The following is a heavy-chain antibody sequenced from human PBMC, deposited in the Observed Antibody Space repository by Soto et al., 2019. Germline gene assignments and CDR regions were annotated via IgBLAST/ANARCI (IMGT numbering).Heavy chain of an antibody. CDR1: GYTFTSYD. V-gene: IGHV1-8*01. Sequence: QVQLVQSGAEVKKPGASVKVSCKASGYTFTSYDINWVRQATGQGLEWLGWMNPNSGNTGYAQKVKGRVTMTRNTAISTDYMELSSLRAEDTAVYYCARVGDDYGDLSWFDPWGQGTLVTVSS. CDR2: MNPNSGNT. J-gene: IGHJ5*02. D-gene: IGHD4-17*01. CDR3: ARVGDDYGDLSWFDP.